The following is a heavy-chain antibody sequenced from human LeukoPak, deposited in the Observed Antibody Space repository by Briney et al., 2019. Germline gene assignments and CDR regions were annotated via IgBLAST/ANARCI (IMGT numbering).Heavy chain of an antibody. Sequence: SETLSLTCAVYGGSFSGYYWGWIRQPPGKGLEWIGSIYHSGSTYYNPSLKSRVTISVDTSKNQFSLKLSSVTAADTAVYYCARQRGGTGYSSSWSPNWFDPWGQGTLVTVSS. J-gene: IGHJ5*02. CDR3: ARQRGGTGYSSSWSPNWFDP. D-gene: IGHD6-13*01. V-gene: IGHV4-38-2*01. CDR1: GGSFSGYY. CDR2: IYHSGST.